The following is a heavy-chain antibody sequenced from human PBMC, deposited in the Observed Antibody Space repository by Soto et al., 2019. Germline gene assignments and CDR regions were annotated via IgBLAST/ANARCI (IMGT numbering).Heavy chain of an antibody. CDR2: IWYDGSNK. V-gene: IGHV3-33*08. D-gene: IGHD3-22*01. CDR1: AFAIRSSG. CDR3: ARSNDSVTYYYY. J-gene: IGHJ6*01. Sequence: SVRLARAAGAFAIRSSGRHFVRHALLKGLEWVAVIWYDGSNKYYLDSVKGRFTISRDNSKNTLYLQMNSPRAEDTAVDYCARSNDSVTYYYY.